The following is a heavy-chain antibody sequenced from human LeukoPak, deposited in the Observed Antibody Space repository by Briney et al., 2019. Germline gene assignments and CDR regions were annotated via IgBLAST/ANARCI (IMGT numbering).Heavy chain of an antibody. CDR2: INHSGST. CDR3: ARDDY. J-gene: IGHJ4*02. CDR1: GGSFSGDY. Sequence: SETLSLTCAVYGGSFSGDYWSWIRQPPGKGLEWIGEINHSGSTNYNPSLKSRVTISVDTSKNQFSLKLSSVTAADTAVYYCARDDYWGQGTLVTVSS. V-gene: IGHV4-34*01.